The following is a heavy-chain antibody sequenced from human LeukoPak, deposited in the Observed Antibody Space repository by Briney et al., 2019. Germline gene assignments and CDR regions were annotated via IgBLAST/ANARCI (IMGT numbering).Heavy chain of an antibody. CDR2: IYYSGST. V-gene: IGHV4-39*07. CDR3: ARATSYPGDAFDI. D-gene: IGHD2/OR15-2a*01. Sequence: PSETLSLTCTVSGGSISSSSYYWGWIRQPPGKGLEWIGSIYYSGSTYYNPSLKSRVTISVDTSKNQFSLKLSSVTPEDTAVYYCARATSYPGDAFDIWGQGTMVTVSS. J-gene: IGHJ3*02. CDR1: GGSISSSSYY.